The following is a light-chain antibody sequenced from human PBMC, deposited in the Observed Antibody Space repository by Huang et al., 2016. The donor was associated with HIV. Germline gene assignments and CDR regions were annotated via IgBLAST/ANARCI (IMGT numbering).Light chain of an antibody. CDR1: RSVSTN. V-gene: IGKV3-15*01. CDR3: HQYNNWLLS. CDR2: GSS. J-gene: IGKJ4*01. Sequence: EIVMTQSPATLSVSPGQRVTLSCRANRSVSTNLAWYQQRHGQGPRLRIYGSSTRARGMAAGVRGGGSGTDFSLTSSSLHAEDFALYYCHQYNNWLLSFGGGTRV.